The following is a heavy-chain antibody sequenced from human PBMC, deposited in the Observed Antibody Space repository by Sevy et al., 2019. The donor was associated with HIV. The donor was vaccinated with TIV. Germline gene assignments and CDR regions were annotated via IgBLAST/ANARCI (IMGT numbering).Heavy chain of an antibody. CDR3: ARHSHGSGTYYVPFDY. Sequence: SETLSLTCAVSGYSITSGYYWGCIRQPPGKGLEWIGSIYQSGSTHYNPSLKSRVTMSVDTSKNQFSLKLSSVTAADTAVYYCARHSHGSGTYYVPFDYWGQGTLVTVS. V-gene: IGHV4-38-2*01. CDR2: IYQSGST. D-gene: IGHD3-10*01. CDR1: GYSITSGYY. J-gene: IGHJ4*02.